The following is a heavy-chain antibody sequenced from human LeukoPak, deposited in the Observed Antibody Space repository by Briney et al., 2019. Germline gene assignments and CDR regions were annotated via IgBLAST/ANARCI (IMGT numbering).Heavy chain of an antibody. Sequence: GGSLRLSCAASGFTFSSYWMSWVRQAPGKGLEWVANIKQDGSEKYYVDSVKGRFTISRDNAKNSLYLQMNSLRAEDTAVYYCARVNGDYVWGSYRYTHFDYWGQGTLVTVSS. CDR1: GFTFSSYW. D-gene: IGHD3-16*02. V-gene: IGHV3-7*01. CDR2: IKQDGSEK. J-gene: IGHJ4*02. CDR3: ARVNGDYVWGSYRYTHFDY.